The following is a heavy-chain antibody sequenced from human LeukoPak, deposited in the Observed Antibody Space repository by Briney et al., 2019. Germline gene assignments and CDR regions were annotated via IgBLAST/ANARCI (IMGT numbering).Heavy chain of an antibody. CDR2: ISSSGSTI. D-gene: IGHD4-17*01. J-gene: IGHJ4*02. Sequence: GGSLRLSCVTSGFTFSSYSMNWVRQAPGKGLEWVSYISSSGSTIYYADSVKGRFTISRDNAKNSLYLQMNSLRAEDTAVYYCANPTVTNGDYWGQGTLVTVSS. CDR3: ANPTVTNGDY. V-gene: IGHV3-48*04. CDR1: GFTFSSYS.